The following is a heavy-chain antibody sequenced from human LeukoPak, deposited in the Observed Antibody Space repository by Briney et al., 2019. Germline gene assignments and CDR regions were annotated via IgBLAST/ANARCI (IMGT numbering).Heavy chain of an antibody. CDR1: GTAFTSYD. Sequence: ASVKVSCKASGTAFTSYDINWVRQATGQGLEWMGWINPNSGSTDSAQKFQGRVTMTANKSISTAYMELNNLRSEDTAVYYCARLVGCGTTNCYSPDNWFDPWGQGTLVTVSS. D-gene: IGHD2-2*01. CDR2: INPNSGST. V-gene: IGHV1-8*01. J-gene: IGHJ5*02. CDR3: ARLVGCGTTNCYSPDNWFDP.